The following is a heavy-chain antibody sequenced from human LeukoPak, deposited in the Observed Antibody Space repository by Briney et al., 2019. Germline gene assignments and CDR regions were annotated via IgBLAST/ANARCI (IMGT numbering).Heavy chain of an antibody. CDR1: GGSFSNYY. V-gene: IGHV4-34*01. Sequence: SETLSLTCAVYGGSFSNYYWSWIRQPPGKGLEWIGEINHSGSTNYNPSFKSRVTISVDTSKNQFSLKLSSVTDADTAVYYCARGPDCSSTSCAADFWGQGSLVTVSS. CDR3: ARGPDCSSTSCAADF. D-gene: IGHD2-2*01. CDR2: INHSGST. J-gene: IGHJ4*02.